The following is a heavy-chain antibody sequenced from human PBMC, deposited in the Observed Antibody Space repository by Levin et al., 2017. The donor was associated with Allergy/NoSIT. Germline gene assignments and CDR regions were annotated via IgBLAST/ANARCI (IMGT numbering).Heavy chain of an antibody. V-gene: IGHV3-21*01. CDR1: GILFSSYD. CDR2: ISASGNYI. D-gene: IGHD3-22*01. Sequence: GESLKISCAASGILFSSYDMNWVRQAPGKGLGWVSSISASGNYIYYADSVKGRFTISRDNAKNSLFLQMNSLRAEDTAVYYCASWAMYHYDRSAFDYFYYAMDVWGQGTTVTVSS. CDR3: ASWAMYHYDRSAFDYFYYAMDV. J-gene: IGHJ6*02.